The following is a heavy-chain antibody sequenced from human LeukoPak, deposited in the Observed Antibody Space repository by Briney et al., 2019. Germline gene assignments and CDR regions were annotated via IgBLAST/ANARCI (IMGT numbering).Heavy chain of an antibody. J-gene: IGHJ6*03. Sequence: PGGSLRLSCAASGFTFSSYAMIWVRQAPGKGLEWVSAVSRSGGSTFYADSVKGRFTISRDNSKNTLYLQMNSLRAEDTAVYYCAKSWQPRYYYYMDVWGKGTTVTVSS. CDR3: AKSWQPRYYYYMDV. V-gene: IGHV3-23*01. D-gene: IGHD6-13*01. CDR2: VSRSGGST. CDR1: GFTFSSYA.